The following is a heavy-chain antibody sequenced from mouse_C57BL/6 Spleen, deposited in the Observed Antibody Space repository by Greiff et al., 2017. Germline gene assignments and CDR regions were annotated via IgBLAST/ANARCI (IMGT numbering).Heavy chain of an antibody. CDR2: IWRGGST. V-gene: IGHV2-5*01. J-gene: IGHJ3*01. CDR3: AKTGDYDDDVAWFAY. CDR1: GFSLTSYG. D-gene: IGHD2-4*01. Sequence: VQGVESGPGLVQPSQSLSITCTVSGFSLTSYGVHWVRQSPGKGLEWLGVIWRGGSTDYNAAFMSRLGITKDNSKSQVFFKMNSLQADDTAIYYCAKTGDYDDDVAWFAYWGQGTLVTVSA.